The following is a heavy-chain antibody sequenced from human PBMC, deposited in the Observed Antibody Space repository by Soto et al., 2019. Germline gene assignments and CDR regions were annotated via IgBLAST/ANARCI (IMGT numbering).Heavy chain of an antibody. D-gene: IGHD2-2*01. CDR3: ARGHCSTTSCSAFDY. Sequence: QVQLVESGGGVVQPGRSLRLYCAASGFTFSSYGMHWVRQAPGKGLEWVASIWYDGSNKYYADSVQGRFTISRDTSKNTLHLQMDSLRADDTAVYYCARGHCSTTSCSAFDYWGQGTLVTVSS. CDR2: IWYDGSNK. J-gene: IGHJ4*02. V-gene: IGHV3-33*01. CDR1: GFTFSSYG.